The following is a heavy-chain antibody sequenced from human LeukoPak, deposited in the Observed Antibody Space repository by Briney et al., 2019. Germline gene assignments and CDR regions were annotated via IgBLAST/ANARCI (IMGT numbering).Heavy chain of an antibody. J-gene: IGHJ3*02. CDR2: INWSGGST. CDR3: ARDLGYCSGGNCYSGAFDI. CDR1: GFTFDDYG. Sequence: RTGGSLRLSCAASGFTFDDYGMTWVRQAPGKGLEWVSGINWSGGSTVYADSVKGRFTISRDNAKNSLYLQMNSLRAEDTALYHCARDLGYCSGGNCYSGAFDIWGQGTMVTVSS. V-gene: IGHV3-20*01. D-gene: IGHD2-15*01.